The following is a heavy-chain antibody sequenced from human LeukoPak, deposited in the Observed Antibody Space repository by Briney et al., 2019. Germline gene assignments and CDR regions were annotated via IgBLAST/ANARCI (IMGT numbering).Heavy chain of an antibody. V-gene: IGHV3-23*01. CDR1: GFTFSTYA. CDR3: AKDEGVVLSTSFDFGQ. D-gene: IGHD3-10*01. CDR2: ISGSGRNT. J-gene: IGHJ4*02. Sequence: GGSLRLSCVVSGFTFSTYAMSWVRQAPGKGLEWVAFISGSGRNTYYADSVKGRFTISRDNFRNTLSLQMNSLRPDDTAIYYCAKDEGVVLSTSFDFGQWGQGTLVAVSS.